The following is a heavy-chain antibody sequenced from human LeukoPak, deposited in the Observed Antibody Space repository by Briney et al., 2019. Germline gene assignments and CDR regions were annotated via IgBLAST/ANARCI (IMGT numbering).Heavy chain of an antibody. CDR2: INHSGST. D-gene: IGHD6-19*01. J-gene: IGHJ4*02. Sequence: MSSETLSLTCAVYGGSFSGYYWSWIRQPPGKGLEWIGEINHSGSTNYSPSLKSRVTISVDTSKNQFSLKLSSVTAADTAVYYCARGEYSSGWSLDYWGQGTLVTVSS. CDR1: GGSFSGYY. CDR3: ARGEYSSGWSLDY. V-gene: IGHV4-34*01.